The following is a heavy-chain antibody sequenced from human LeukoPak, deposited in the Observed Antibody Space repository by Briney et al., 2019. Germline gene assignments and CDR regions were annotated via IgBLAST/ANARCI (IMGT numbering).Heavy chain of an antibody. J-gene: IGHJ6*02. Sequence: GGSLRLSCAASGFTFSSYWMHWVRQVPGKGLMWVSRVRSDGTGPTYAASVKGRFTTSRDNAKNTLYLQMNSLRAEDTAVYYCARHLGVVMDYYYGMDVWGQGTTVTVSS. CDR2: VRSDGTGP. CDR1: GFTFSSYW. D-gene: IGHD3-3*01. CDR3: ARHLGVVMDYYYGMDV. V-gene: IGHV3-74*03.